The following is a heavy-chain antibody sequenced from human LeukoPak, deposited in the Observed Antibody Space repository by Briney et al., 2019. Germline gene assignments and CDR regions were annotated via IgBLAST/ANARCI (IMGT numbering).Heavy chain of an antibody. J-gene: IGHJ3*02. D-gene: IGHD6-19*01. CDR1: GGSISSYY. CDR3: ASEHHSSGEAFDI. Sequence: PSETLSLTCTVSGGSISSYYWSWIRQPAGKGLEWIGRIYTSGSTNYNPSLKSRVTISVDKSKNQFSLKLSSVTAADTAVYYCASEHHSSGEAFDIWGQGTMVTVSS. V-gene: IGHV4-4*07. CDR2: IYTSGST.